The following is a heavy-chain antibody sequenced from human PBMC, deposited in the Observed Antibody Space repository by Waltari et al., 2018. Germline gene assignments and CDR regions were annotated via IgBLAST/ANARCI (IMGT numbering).Heavy chain of an antibody. Sequence: QVQLVESGGGVVQPGRSLRLSCAASGFTFSSYAMHWVRQAPGKGLEWVAVISYDGSNKYYADSVKGRFTISRDNSKNTLYLQMNSLRAEDTAVYYCARSKEGYFDYWGQGTLVTVSS. CDR2: ISYDGSNK. V-gene: IGHV3-30-3*01. CDR3: ARSKEGYFDY. CDR1: GFTFSSYA. D-gene: IGHD4-4*01. J-gene: IGHJ4*02.